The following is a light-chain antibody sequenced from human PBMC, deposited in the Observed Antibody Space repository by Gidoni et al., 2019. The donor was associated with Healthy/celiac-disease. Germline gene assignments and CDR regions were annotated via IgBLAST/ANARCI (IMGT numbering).Light chain of an antibody. CDR2: GAS. V-gene: IGKV3-20*01. CDR3: QQYGSSPPYT. J-gene: IGKJ2*01. Sequence: GERATLSCRASQSVSSSYLAWYQQKPGQAPRLLIYGASSRATGIPDRFSGSGSGTDFTLTISRLEPEDCAVYYCQQYGSSPPYTFGQGTKLEIK. CDR1: QSVSSSY.